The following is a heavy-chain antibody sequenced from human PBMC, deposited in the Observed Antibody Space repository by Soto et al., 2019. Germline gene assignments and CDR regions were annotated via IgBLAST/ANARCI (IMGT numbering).Heavy chain of an antibody. Sequence: PSETLSLTCTVSGGSISSYYWSWIRQPPGKGLEWIRYIYYIGSTSYNPSLKSRVTISVDTSKNQFSLKLSSVTAADTAVYYCARLKFYDSSGYYPLFDYWGQGTLVTVSS. D-gene: IGHD3-22*01. J-gene: IGHJ4*02. CDR1: GGSISSYY. CDR3: ARLKFYDSSGYYPLFDY. V-gene: IGHV4-59*08. CDR2: IYYIGST.